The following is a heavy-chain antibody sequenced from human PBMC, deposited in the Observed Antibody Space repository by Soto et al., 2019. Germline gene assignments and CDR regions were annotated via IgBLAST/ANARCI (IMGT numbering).Heavy chain of an antibody. J-gene: IGHJ4*02. CDR3: ARGGRYSYGPLDY. V-gene: IGHV4-34*01. CDR1: GGSFSGYY. Sequence: SETLSLTCAVYGGSFSGYYWSWIRQPPGKGLEWIGEINHSGSTNYNPSLKSRVTISVDTSKNQFSLKLSSVTAADTAVYYCARGGRYSYGPLDYWGQGTLVTVSS. CDR2: INHSGST. D-gene: IGHD5-18*01.